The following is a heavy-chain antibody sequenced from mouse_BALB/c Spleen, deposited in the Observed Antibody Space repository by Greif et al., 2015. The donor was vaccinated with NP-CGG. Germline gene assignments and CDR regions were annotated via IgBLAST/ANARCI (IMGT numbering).Heavy chain of an antibody. CDR3: ARITMGGFAY. CDR2: INPSTGYT. CDR1: GYTFTSYW. D-gene: IGHD1-1*02. J-gene: IGHJ3*01. Sequence: QVQLQQSGAELAKPGASVKMSCKASGYTFTSYWMHWVKQRPGQGLEWIGYINPSTGYTEYNLKFKDKATLTADKSSSTAYMQLSSLTSEDSAVYYCARITMGGFAYWGQGTLVTVSA. V-gene: IGHV1-7*01.